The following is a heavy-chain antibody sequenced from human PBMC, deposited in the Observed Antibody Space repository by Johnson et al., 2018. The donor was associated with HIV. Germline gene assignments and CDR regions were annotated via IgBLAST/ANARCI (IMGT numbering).Heavy chain of an antibody. J-gene: IGHJ3*02. D-gene: IGHD4-17*01. CDR1: GFNFRNYG. V-gene: IGHV3-30*03. Sequence: QVQLVESGGGVVQPGRSLRLSCAASGFNFRNYGMHWVRQAPGKGLEWVAVISFDGSNKYYADSVKGRFTISRANSKNTLYLQMNSLRAEDTAVYYCARSVDYGDSLCVFDIWGQGTLVTVSS. CDR3: ARSVDYGDSLCVFDI. CDR2: ISFDGSNK.